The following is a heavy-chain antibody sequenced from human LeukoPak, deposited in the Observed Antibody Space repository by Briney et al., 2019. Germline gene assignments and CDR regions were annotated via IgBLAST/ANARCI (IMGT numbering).Heavy chain of an antibody. D-gene: IGHD4-23*01. CDR3: ACDYGGNSGVDY. Sequence: GGSLRLSCAASGFTFSSYGMNWVRQAPGKGLEWVAFIWYDGSDKYYADSVKGRFTTSRDNSKNTLYLQMNSLRAEDTAVYYCACDYGGNSGVDYWGQGTLVTVSS. CDR1: GFTFSSYG. CDR2: IWYDGSDK. V-gene: IGHV3-30*02. J-gene: IGHJ4*02.